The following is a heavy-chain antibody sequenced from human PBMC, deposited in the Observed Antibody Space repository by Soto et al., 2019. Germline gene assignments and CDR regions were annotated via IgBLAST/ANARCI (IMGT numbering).Heavy chain of an antibody. CDR3: AKSGSGWYYYGMDV. J-gene: IGHJ6*02. CDR1: GFTFSSYA. D-gene: IGHD6-19*01. Sequence: EVPLLESGGGLVQPGGSLRLSCAASGFTFSSYAMSWVRQAPGKGLEWVSAISGSGGSTYYADSVKGRFTISRDNSKNTLYLQMNSLRAEDTAVYYCAKSGSGWYYYGMDVWGQGTTVTVSS. V-gene: IGHV3-23*01. CDR2: ISGSGGST.